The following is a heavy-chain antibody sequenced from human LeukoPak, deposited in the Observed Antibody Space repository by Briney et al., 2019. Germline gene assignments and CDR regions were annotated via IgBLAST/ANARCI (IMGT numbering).Heavy chain of an antibody. CDR2: ISSSSSYI. J-gene: IGHJ4*02. Sequence: PGGSLRLSCAASGFTFSSYSMNWVRQAPGKGLEWVSSISSSSSYIYYADSVKGRFTISRDDAKNSLYLQMSSLRADDTAVYYCAREGGGSYLHFWGQGTLVTVSS. CDR1: GFTFSSYS. V-gene: IGHV3-21*01. CDR3: AREGGGSYLHF. D-gene: IGHD3-16*02.